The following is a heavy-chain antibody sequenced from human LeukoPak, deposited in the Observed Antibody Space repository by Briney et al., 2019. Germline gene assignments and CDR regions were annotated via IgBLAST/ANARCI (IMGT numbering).Heavy chain of an antibody. CDR3: ARIIAVAGNDY. V-gene: IGHV4-34*01. CDR2: INHSGST. D-gene: IGHD6-19*01. Sequence: SETLSLTRAVYGGSFSGYYWSWIRQPPGKGLEWIGEINHSGSTNYNPSLKSRVTISVDTSKNQFSLKLSSVTAADTAVYYCARIIAVAGNDYWGQGTLVTVSS. J-gene: IGHJ4*02. CDR1: GGSFSGYY.